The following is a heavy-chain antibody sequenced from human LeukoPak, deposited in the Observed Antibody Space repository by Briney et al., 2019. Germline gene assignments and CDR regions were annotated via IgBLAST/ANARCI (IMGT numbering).Heavy chain of an antibody. CDR3: ARDRYFDWLLAPDFDY. V-gene: IGHV3-11*01. CDR2: ISSSGSTI. CDR1: GFTFDDYA. D-gene: IGHD3-9*01. J-gene: IGHJ4*02. Sequence: GGSLRLSCAASGFTFDDYAMHWVRQAPGKGLEWVSYISSSGSTIYYADSVKGRFTISRDNAKNSLYLQMNSLRAEDTAVYYCARDRYFDWLLAPDFDYWGQGTLVTVSS.